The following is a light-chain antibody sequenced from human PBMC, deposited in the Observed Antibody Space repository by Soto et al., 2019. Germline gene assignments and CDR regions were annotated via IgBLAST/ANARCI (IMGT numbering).Light chain of an antibody. Sequence: QSVLTQPASVSGSPGQSITISCTGTSSDVGNYKLVSWYQQHPGKAPKLLIYEGSKRPSGVSNRFSGSKSGNTASLTISGLQAEDEADYFCCSSAGSSTVFGGGTQLTVL. J-gene: IGLJ7*01. CDR1: SSDVGNYKL. CDR2: EGS. V-gene: IGLV2-23*01. CDR3: CSSAGSSTV.